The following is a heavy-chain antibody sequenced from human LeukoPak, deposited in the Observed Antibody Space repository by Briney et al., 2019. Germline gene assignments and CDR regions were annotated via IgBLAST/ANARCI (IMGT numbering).Heavy chain of an antibody. J-gene: IGHJ6*02. D-gene: IGHD2-21*01. Sequence: GGSLRLSCAASGFTFDDYAMHWVRQAPGKGLEWVAGINWNSGSIAYADSVKGRFTISRDNAKNSLYLQMNGLRAEDTALYYCGKDKGESNYYGMDVWGQGPTVTVSS. CDR3: GKDKGESNYYGMDV. CDR1: GFTFDDYA. V-gene: IGHV3-9*01. CDR2: INWNSGSI.